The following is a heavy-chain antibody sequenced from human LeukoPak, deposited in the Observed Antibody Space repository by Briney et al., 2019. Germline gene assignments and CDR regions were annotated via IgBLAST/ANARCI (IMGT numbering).Heavy chain of an antibody. CDR1: GFTFSSYA. CDR2: ISSNGGST. CDR3: VKLAVAGKVSFDY. V-gene: IGHV3-64D*06. Sequence: GGSLALSCSASGFTFSSYAMHWVRQAPGKGLEYVSAISSNGGSTYYADSVKGRFTISRDNSKNTLYLQMSSLRAEDTAVYYCVKLAVAGKVSFDYWGQGTLVTVSS. J-gene: IGHJ4*02. D-gene: IGHD6-19*01.